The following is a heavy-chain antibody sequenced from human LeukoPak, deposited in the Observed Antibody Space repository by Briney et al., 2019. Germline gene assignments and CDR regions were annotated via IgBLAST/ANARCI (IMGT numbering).Heavy chain of an antibody. CDR1: GGTFSSYA. D-gene: IGHD1-26*01. CDR2: IIPIFGTA. V-gene: IGHV1-69*13. Sequence: SVKVSCKASGGTFSSYAISWVRQAPGQGLEWMGGIIPIFGTANYAQKFQGRVTITADESTRKAYMEMSSLRSEDTAVYYCARIGTYGGNNWFDPWGQGTLVTVSS. J-gene: IGHJ5*02. CDR3: ARIGTYGGNNWFDP.